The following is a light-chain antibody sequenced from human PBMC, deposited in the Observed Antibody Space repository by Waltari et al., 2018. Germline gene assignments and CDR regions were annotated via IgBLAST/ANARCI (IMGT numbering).Light chain of an antibody. CDR2: DNN. CDR3: ATWDNSLSEVV. Sequence: QKVTISCSGSISNIGNYYVSWYHQLPGAAPKLIIYDNNKRPSGIPDLFSASKSGTSATLGITALQIGDEADYYCATWDNSLSEVVFGGGTKLTVL. CDR1: ISNIGNYY. V-gene: IGLV1-51*01. J-gene: IGLJ2*01.